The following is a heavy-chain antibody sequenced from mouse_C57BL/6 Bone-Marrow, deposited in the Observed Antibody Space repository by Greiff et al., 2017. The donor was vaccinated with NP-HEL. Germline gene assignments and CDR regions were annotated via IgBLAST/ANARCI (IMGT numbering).Heavy chain of an antibody. CDR2: IDPSDSYT. D-gene: IGHD1-1*01. CDR1: GYTFTSYW. CDR3: ARYYGSSLYYFDY. V-gene: IGHV1-50*01. Sequence: QVQLQQPGAELVKPGASVKLSCKASGYTFTSYWMQWVQQRPGQGLEWIGEIDPSDSYTNYNQKYKGKATLTVDTSSSTAYMQLSSLTSEDSAVYYCARYYGSSLYYFDYGGQGTTLTVSS. J-gene: IGHJ2*01.